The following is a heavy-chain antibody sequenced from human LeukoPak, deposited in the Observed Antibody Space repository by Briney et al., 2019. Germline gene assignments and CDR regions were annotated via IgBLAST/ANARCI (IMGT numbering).Heavy chain of an antibody. V-gene: IGHV3-30*18. CDR1: GFTFSSYG. CDR3: AKDGGAAAAIDY. D-gene: IGHD6-13*01. J-gene: IGHJ4*02. Sequence: GGSLRLSCAASGFTFSSYGMHWVRQAPGKRLEWVAVISYDGSNKYYADSVKGRFTISRDNSKNTLYLQMNSLRAEDTAVYYCAKDGGAAAAIDYWGQGTLVTVSS. CDR2: ISYDGSNK.